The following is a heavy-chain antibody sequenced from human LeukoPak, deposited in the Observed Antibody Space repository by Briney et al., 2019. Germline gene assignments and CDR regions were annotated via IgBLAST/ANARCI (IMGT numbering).Heavy chain of an antibody. CDR3: ARVTGYDFWSGYPSGIHFDY. V-gene: IGHV4-59*01. CDR2: IYYSGST. J-gene: IGHJ4*02. Sequence: SETLSLTCTVSGGSISSYYWNWLRQPPGKGLEWIGYIYYSGSTNYDPSLKSRVTISIDTSKSQFSLKLSSVTAADTAVYYCARVTGYDFWSGYPSGIHFDYWGQGTLVTVSS. CDR1: GGSISSYY. D-gene: IGHD3-3*01.